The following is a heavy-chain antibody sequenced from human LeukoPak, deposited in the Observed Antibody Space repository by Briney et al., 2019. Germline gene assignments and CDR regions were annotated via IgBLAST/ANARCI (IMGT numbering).Heavy chain of an antibody. CDR2: IYYSGST. Sequence: PSETLSLTCTVSGGSISSYYWSWIRQPPGKGLEWIGYIYYSGSTNYNPSLKSRVTISVDTSKNQFSLKLSSVTAADTAVYYCARLNMEMVRGARSPNAFDIWGQGTMVTVSS. J-gene: IGHJ3*02. CDR3: ARLNMEMVRGARSPNAFDI. D-gene: IGHD3-10*01. CDR1: GGSISSYY. V-gene: IGHV4-59*08.